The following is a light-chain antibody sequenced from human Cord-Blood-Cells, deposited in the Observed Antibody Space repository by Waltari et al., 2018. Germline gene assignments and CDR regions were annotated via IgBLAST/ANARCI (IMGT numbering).Light chain of an antibody. J-gene: IGLJ1*01. CDR2: EVT. CDR3: SSYTGSSTLYV. CDR1: SSQVGGYHH. V-gene: IGLV2-14*01. Sequence: QAALTQPASVSGSPGQSTAISSPGPSSQVGGYHHVSLYQQHPGTAPKLMIYEVTYRPSGVSNRFSGSKSGNTASLTISGLQAEDEADYDCSSYTGSSTLYVVGTGTKVTVL.